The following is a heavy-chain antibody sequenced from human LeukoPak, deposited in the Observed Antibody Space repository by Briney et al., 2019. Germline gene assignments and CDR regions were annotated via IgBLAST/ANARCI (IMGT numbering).Heavy chain of an antibody. V-gene: IGHV5-10-1*01. CDR2: IDPSDSYT. Sequence: GESLKISCKGSGYSFTSYWISWVRQMPGKGLEWMGWIDPSDSYTNYSPSFQGHVTMSVDESISTAYLQWSSLKASDTAMFYCARRDRYTWYSFDYWGQGTLVTVSS. J-gene: IGHJ4*02. CDR1: GYSFTSYW. CDR3: ARRDRYTWYSFDY. D-gene: IGHD6-13*01.